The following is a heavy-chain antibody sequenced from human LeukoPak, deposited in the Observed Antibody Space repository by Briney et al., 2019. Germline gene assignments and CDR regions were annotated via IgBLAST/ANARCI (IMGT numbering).Heavy chain of an antibody. Sequence: GGSLRLSCAASGFTFSSYWMHWVRQAPGKGLVWVSRINSDGSSTSYADSVKGRFTISRDNSRNTLYLQMNSLRAEDTAVYYCAKEPLYGDSYFDYWGQGTLVTVSS. J-gene: IGHJ4*02. CDR3: AKEPLYGDSYFDY. D-gene: IGHD4-17*01. V-gene: IGHV3-74*01. CDR1: GFTFSSYW. CDR2: INSDGSST.